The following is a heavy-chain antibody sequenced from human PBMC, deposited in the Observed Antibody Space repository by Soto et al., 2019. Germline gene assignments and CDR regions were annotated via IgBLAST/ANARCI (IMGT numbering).Heavy chain of an antibody. CDR1: GFTFSSYG. V-gene: IGHV3-33*01. CDR3: ARMHTGGSLGHFDY. J-gene: IGHJ4*02. D-gene: IGHD1-26*01. CDR2: IWYDGSNK. Sequence: QVQLVESGGGVVQPGRSLRLSCAASGFTFSSYGMHWVRQAPGKGLEWVAVIWYDGSNKYYADSVKGRFTISRDNSKNTQNLKTKSLGAEDTAVDYCARMHTGGSLGHFDYWGQGTLVTVSS.